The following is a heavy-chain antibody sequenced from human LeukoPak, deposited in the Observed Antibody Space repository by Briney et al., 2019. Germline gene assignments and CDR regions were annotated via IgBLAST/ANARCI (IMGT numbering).Heavy chain of an antibody. CDR1: GGSISSGDYY. CDR3: ARGHSSGWSRRPQDY. CDR2: IYYSGST. V-gene: IGHV4-30-4*01. J-gene: IGHJ4*02. Sequence: SQTLSLTCTVSGGSISSGDYYWSWIRQPPGKGLEWIGYIYYSGSTYYNPSLKSRVTISVDTSKNQFSLKLSSVNAADTAVYYCARGHSSGWSRRPQDYWGQGTLVTVSS. D-gene: IGHD6-19*01.